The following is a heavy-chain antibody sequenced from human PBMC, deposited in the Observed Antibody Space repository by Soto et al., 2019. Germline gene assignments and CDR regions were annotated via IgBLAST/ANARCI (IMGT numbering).Heavy chain of an antibody. CDR3: AKVPGDRQWLEHDY. CDR1: GFTFSSYA. V-gene: IGHV3-23*01. D-gene: IGHD6-19*01. Sequence: EVQLLESGGGLVQPGGSLRLSCAASGFTFSSYAMSWVRQAPGKGLEWVSAISGSGGSTYYAYSVKGRFTISRDNSKNTLYLQMNSLRAEDTAVYYCAKVPGDRQWLEHDYWGQGTLVTVSS. J-gene: IGHJ4*02. CDR2: ISGSGGST.